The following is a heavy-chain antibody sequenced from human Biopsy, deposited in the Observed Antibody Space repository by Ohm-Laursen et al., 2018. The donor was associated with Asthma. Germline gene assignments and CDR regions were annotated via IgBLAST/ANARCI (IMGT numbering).Heavy chain of an antibody. J-gene: IGHJ3*02. Sequence: SLRLSCAASGFTLSTYGMHWVRQAPGKGLEWVAVISYDGSNRYSADSVRGRFTISRDNSKNTLYLQMNSRRAEDTAVYYCARGNHHLDYGGNSGAFDIWGQGTMVTVAS. CDR1: GFTLSTYG. CDR3: ARGNHHLDYGGNSGAFDI. CDR2: ISYDGSNR. D-gene: IGHD4-23*01. V-gene: IGHV3-30*03.